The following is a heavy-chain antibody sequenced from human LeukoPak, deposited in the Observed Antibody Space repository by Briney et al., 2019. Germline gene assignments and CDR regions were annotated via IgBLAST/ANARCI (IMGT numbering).Heavy chain of an antibody. V-gene: IGHV1-2*02. D-gene: IGHD2-15*01. CDR1: GYTFTGYY. J-gene: IGHJ6*03. CDR2: INPNSGGT. CDR3: ARGYCSGGSCYLYYYYYMDV. Sequence: ASVKVSCKASGYTFTGYYMHWVRQAPGQGLECMGWINPNSGGTNYAQKFQGRVTMTRDTSISTAYMELSRLRSDDTAVYYCARGYCSGGSCYLYYYYYMDVWGKGTTVTISS.